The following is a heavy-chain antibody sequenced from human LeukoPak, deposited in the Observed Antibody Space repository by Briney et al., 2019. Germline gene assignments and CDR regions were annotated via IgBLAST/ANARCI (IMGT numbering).Heavy chain of an antibody. CDR1: GFSFSSHG. D-gene: IGHD3-16*01. V-gene: IGHV3-64*04. CDR2: ITSNGGST. CDR3: ARGGARVAFDF. J-gene: IGHJ3*01. Sequence: PGGSLRLSCSASGFSFSSHGVDWVRQAPGKGLEFVSGITSNGGSTNYADSVKGRFTISRDNFKNMLYLQMNNLRAEDTAVYYCARGGARVAFDFWGQGTMVTVSS.